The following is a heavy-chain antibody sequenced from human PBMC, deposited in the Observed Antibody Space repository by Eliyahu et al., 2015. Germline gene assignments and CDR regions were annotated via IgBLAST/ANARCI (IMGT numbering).Heavy chain of an antibody. J-gene: IGHJ2*01. D-gene: IGHD4-17*01. CDR1: GGSISSSSYY. CDR3: ARLAYGDYRNLGNFDL. Sequence: QLQLQESGPGLVKPSETLSLTCTVSGGSISSSSYYWGWIRQPPGKGLECIXNIYYSGITYYSPSLKSRVTMSVDTSKNQFSLELTSVTAADTAVYYCARLAYGDYRNLGNFDLWGRGTLVTVSS. V-gene: IGHV4-39*01. CDR2: IYYSGIT.